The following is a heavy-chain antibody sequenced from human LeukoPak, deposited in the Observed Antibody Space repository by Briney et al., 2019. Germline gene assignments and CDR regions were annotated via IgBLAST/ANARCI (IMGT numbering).Heavy chain of an antibody. V-gene: IGHV3-23*01. CDR2: ISGSGVST. CDR3: AKDGSRRTTVTTFDS. Sequence: PGGSLRLSCAASGFTFSSYAMSWVRQAPGKGLEWVSAISGSGVSTYYAASVKGRFTISRDNSKNTLYLKMTSLRAEDTAVYYCAKDGSRRTTVTTFDSRGEGALVTVSS. CDR1: GFTFSSYA. D-gene: IGHD4-17*01. J-gene: IGHJ4*02.